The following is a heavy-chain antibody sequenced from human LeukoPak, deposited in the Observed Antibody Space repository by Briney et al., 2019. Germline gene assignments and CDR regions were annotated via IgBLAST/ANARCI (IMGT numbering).Heavy chain of an antibody. CDR3: ARENCGGDCYSSYYYYYGMDV. J-gene: IGHJ6*02. CDR2: ISYDGSNK. CDR1: GFTFSSCA. Sequence: PGGSLRLSCAASGFTFSSCAMHWVRQAPGKGLEWVAVISYDGSNKYYADSVKGRFTISRDNSKNTLYLQMNSLRAEDTAVYYCARENCGGDCYSSYYYYYGMDVWGQGTTVTVSS. V-gene: IGHV3-30-3*01. D-gene: IGHD2-21*02.